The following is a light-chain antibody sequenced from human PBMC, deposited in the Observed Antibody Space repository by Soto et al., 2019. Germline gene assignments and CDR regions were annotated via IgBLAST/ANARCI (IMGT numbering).Light chain of an antibody. Sequence: DIQMPQSPSSLSASVGDRVTITCRASQSISSYLNWYQQKPGKAPKLLIYAASSLQSGVPSRFSGSGSRTDFTLTISSLQPEDFATYYCQQSYSTPTFGQGTKLEIK. CDR2: AAS. CDR1: QSISSY. V-gene: IGKV1-39*01. CDR3: QQSYSTPT. J-gene: IGKJ2*01.